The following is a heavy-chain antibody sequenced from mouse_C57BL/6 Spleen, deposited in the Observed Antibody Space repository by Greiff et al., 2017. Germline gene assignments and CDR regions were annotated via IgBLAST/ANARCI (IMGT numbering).Heavy chain of an antibody. CDR1: GYTFTSYW. CDR3: ARSGYYYGSSYLLYFDY. CDR2: IHPNSGST. D-gene: IGHD1-1*01. J-gene: IGHJ2*01. Sequence: QVQLQQPGAELVKPGASVKLSCKASGYTFTSYWMHWVKQRPGQGLEWIGMIHPNSGSTNYNEKFKSKATLTVDKSSSTAYMQLSSLTSEDSAVYYCARSGYYYGSSYLLYFDYWGQGTTLTVSS. V-gene: IGHV1-64*01.